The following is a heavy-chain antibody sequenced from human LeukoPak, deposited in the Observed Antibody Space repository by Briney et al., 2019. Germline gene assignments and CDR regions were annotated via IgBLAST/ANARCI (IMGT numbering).Heavy chain of an antibody. D-gene: IGHD5-18*01. CDR1: GFTFDDYA. Sequence: PGGSLRLSCAASGFTFDDYAMHWVRQAPGKGLEWVSGISWNSGSIGYADSVKGRFTISRDNAKNSLYLQMNSLRAEDTAVYYCARDRNSYGVDYWGQGTLVTVSS. CDR2: ISWNSGSI. CDR3: ARDRNSYGVDY. V-gene: IGHV3-9*01. J-gene: IGHJ4*02.